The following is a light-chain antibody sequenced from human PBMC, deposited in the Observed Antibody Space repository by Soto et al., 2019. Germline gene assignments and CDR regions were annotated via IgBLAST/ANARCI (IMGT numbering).Light chain of an antibody. CDR3: QQRSNWPWT. V-gene: IGKV3-11*01. Sequence: EIVLTQSPATLSLSPGERATLSCRASQSVSSYLAWYQQKPGQAPRLLIYDASNRATGLPARFSGSGSETDFTLTISRLEPEDYAVYYCQQRSNWPWTFGQGTKVEIK. CDR2: DAS. CDR1: QSVSSY. J-gene: IGKJ1*01.